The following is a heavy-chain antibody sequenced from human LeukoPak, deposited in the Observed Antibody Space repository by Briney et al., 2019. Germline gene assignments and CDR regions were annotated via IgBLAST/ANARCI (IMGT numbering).Heavy chain of an antibody. Sequence: TGGSLRLSCAASGFTFSSYGMHWVRQAPGKGLEWVAVIWYDGSNKYYADSVKGRFTISRDNSKNTLYLQMNSLRAEDTAVYYCAKDRYSSSWYWFDPWGQGTLVTVSS. CDR2: IWYDGSNK. D-gene: IGHD6-13*01. CDR3: AKDRYSSSWYWFDP. V-gene: IGHV3-30*02. J-gene: IGHJ5*02. CDR1: GFTFSSYG.